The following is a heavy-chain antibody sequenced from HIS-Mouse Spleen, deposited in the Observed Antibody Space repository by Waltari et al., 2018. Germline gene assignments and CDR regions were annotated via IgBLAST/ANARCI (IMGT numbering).Heavy chain of an antibody. V-gene: IGHV4-39*07. J-gene: IGHJ2*01. Sequence: QLQLQESGPGLVKPSETLSLTRTVSGGSISSSSYYWGWIRKPPGKGLEWIGRIYYSGSTSYNPSLKSRVTISVDTSKSQCSLKLSSVTAADTAVYYCAREIPYSSSWYDWYFDLWGRGTLVTVSS. CDR2: IYYSGST. CDR1: GGSISSSSYY. D-gene: IGHD6-13*01. CDR3: AREIPYSSSWYDWYFDL.